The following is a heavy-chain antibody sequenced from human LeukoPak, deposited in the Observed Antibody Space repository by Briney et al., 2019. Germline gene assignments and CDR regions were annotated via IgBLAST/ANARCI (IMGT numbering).Heavy chain of an antibody. Sequence: SETLSLTCTVSGGSISSSTYYWGCIRQPPGQGLEWIVSINYSGTTYYNPSLKSRSTLPVNTSKDQSSLKLNSLTAADTAVYHCARQGGSAMVDFDYWGQGTLVTVSS. CDR2: INYSGTT. D-gene: IGHD5-18*01. V-gene: IGHV4-39*01. CDR3: ARQGGSAMVDFDY. J-gene: IGHJ4*02. CDR1: GGSISSSTYY.